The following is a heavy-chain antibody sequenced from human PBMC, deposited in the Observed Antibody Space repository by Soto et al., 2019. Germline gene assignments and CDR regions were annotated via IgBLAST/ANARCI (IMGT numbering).Heavy chain of an antibody. J-gene: IGHJ4*02. Sequence: GESLKISCKGSGYTFTSHWIGWVRQMPGKGLEWMGIIFPGDSDTRYSPSFQGQVTISADKYINTAYLQWSSLKASDTAMYFCVRPGAYFVHRGPGTLVTLSS. CDR1: GYTFTSHW. D-gene: IGHD7-27*01. CDR3: VRPGAYFVH. CDR2: IFPGDSDT. V-gene: IGHV5-51*01.